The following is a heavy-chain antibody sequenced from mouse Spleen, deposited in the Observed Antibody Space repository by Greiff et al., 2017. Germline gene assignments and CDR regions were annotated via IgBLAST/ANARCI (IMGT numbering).Heavy chain of an antibody. CDR3: ARRETGAFGWFAY. D-gene: IGHD4-1*01. V-gene: IGHV5-17*01. CDR2: ISSGSSTT. CDR1: GFTFSDYG. Sequence: EVKLVESGGGLVKPGGSLKLSCAASGFTFSDYGMHWVRQAPEKGLEWVAYISSGSSTTYYADTVKGRFTISRDNAKNTLFLQMTSLRSGDTAMYYCARRETGAFGWFAYWGQGTLVTVSA. J-gene: IGHJ3*01.